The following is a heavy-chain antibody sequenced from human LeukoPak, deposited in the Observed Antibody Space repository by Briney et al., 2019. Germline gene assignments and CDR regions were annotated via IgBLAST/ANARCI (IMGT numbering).Heavy chain of an antibody. CDR1: GFTFSSYR. CDR2: ISSSSSYI. V-gene: IGHV3-21*01. D-gene: IGHD4-23*01. Sequence: PGGSLRLPCAASGFTFSSYRMNWVRQAPGKGLEWVSSISSSSSYIYYADSVKGRFTISRDNAKNSLYLQMNSLRAEDTAVYYCARDTSYGGNSDYWGQGTLVTVSS. CDR3: ARDTSYGGNSDY. J-gene: IGHJ4*02.